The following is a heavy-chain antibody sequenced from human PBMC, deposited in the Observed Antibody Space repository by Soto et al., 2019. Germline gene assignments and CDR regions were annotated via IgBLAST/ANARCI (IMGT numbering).Heavy chain of an antibody. V-gene: IGHV3-7*04. CDR3: ARGTPYCTSSSCSPSYSYGMDV. J-gene: IGHJ6*02. CDR2: IKEDGSER. CDR1: GFTFSNYW. D-gene: IGHD2-2*01. Sequence: EVQLVESGGGLVQPGGSLRLSCAASGFTFSNYWMSWVRQAPGKGLEWVANIKEDGSERYFVDSVKGRFTISRDNAKNSLYLQMTSLRAEATAVYYCARGTPYCTSSSCSPSYSYGMDVWGQGTTVTVSS.